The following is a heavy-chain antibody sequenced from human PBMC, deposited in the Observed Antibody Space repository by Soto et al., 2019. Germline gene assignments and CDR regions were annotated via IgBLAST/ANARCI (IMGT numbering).Heavy chain of an antibody. CDR3: ASDAAIGMNDS. J-gene: IGHJ5*01. D-gene: IGHD1-20*01. V-gene: IGHV1-18*01. CDR1: GYTFTSYG. CDR2: ISAYNGNT. Sequence: QVQLVQSGAEVKKPGASVKVSCKASGYTFTSYGISWVRQAPGQGLEWMGWISAYNGNTKYAQKLQGRVTMTTDTSPSTAYMERRSMRSDVTAVYYCASDAAIGMNDSWGQGTLVTVS.